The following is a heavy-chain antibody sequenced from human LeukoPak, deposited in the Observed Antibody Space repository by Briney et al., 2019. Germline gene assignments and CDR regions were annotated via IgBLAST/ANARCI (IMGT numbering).Heavy chain of an antibody. CDR3: AKGAYSGSYYPFDY. CDR2: ISWNSGSI. CDR1: GFTFSSYA. D-gene: IGHD1-26*01. Sequence: GGSLRLSCAASGFTFSSYAMHWVRQAPGKGLEWVSGISWNSGSIGYADSVKGRFTISRDNAKNSLYLQMNNLRAEDTALYYCAKGAYSGSYYPFDYWGQGTLVTVSS. V-gene: IGHV3-9*01. J-gene: IGHJ4*02.